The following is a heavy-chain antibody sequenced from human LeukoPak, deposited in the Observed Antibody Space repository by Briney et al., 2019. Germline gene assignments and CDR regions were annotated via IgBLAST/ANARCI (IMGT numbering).Heavy chain of an antibody. V-gene: IGHV1-8*01. CDR3: ARKWGSSWYDYYYYMDV. CDR2: MNPNSGNT. D-gene: IGHD6-13*01. J-gene: IGHJ6*03. CDR1: GYTFTSYD. Sequence: ASVKVSCKASGYTFTSYDINWVRQATGQGLEWMGWMNPNSGNTGYAQKFQGRVTMTRNTSISTAHMELSSLRSEDTAVYYCARKWGSSWYDYYYYMDVWGKGTTVTVSS.